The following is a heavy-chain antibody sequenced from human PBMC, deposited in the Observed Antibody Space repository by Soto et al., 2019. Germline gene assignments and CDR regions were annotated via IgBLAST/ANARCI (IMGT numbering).Heavy chain of an antibody. V-gene: IGHV4-34*01. CDR1: GGSFSGYY. Sequence: SETLSLTCAVYGGSFSGYYWSWIRQPPGKGLEWIGEINHSGSTNYNPSLKSRVTITVDTSKNQFSLKLSSVTAADTAVYYCARNTHYGGNANWFDPWGQGTLVTVSS. D-gene: IGHD4-17*01. CDR3: ARNTHYGGNANWFDP. CDR2: INHSGST. J-gene: IGHJ5*02.